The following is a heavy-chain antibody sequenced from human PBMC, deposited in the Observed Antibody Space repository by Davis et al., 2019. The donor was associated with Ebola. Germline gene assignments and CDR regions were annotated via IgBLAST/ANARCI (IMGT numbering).Heavy chain of an antibody. J-gene: IGHJ6*04. Sequence: SVKVSCKASGGTFSSYAISWVRQAPGQGLEWMGGIIPIFGTANYAQKFQGRVTITADESTSTAYMELSSLRSEDTAVYYCALGGYYYGPEDYWGKGTTVTVSS. CDR1: GGTFSSYA. V-gene: IGHV1-69*13. CDR3: ALGGYYYGPEDY. CDR2: IIPIFGTA. D-gene: IGHD3-22*01.